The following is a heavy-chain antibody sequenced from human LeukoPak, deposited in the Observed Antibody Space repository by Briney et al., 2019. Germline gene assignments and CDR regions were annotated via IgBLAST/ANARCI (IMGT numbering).Heavy chain of an antibody. CDR3: ARDYGGNSDY. D-gene: IGHD4-23*01. J-gene: IGHJ4*02. CDR1: GFIFSTYT. CDR2: ITSSSAYI. Sequence: GGSLRLSCAASGFIFSTYTMNWVRQAPGKGLEWVSSITSSSAYIYSADSVKGRFTISRDNAKKSLYLQMSSLRAEDTAVYYCARDYGGNSDYWGQGALVTVSS. V-gene: IGHV3-21*01.